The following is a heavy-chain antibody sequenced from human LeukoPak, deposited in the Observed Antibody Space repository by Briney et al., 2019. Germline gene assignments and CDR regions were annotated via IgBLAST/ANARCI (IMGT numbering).Heavy chain of an antibody. CDR2: VYAGNTT. V-gene: IGHV3-66*02. Sequence: GGSLRLSCAAAGFTVGGSYVSWVRQAPGKTLEWVAIVYAGNTTFYADSMLGRFTISRNIYKNTVYLQLNSLRTDDTAVYFCAQDIPIEQVPGLGRGYWGQGTLVTVSS. J-gene: IGHJ4*02. CDR3: AQDIPIEQVPGLGRGY. CDR1: GFTVGGSY. D-gene: IGHD2-15*01.